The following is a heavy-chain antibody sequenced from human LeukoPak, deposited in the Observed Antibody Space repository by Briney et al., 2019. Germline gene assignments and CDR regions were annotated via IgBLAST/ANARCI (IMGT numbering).Heavy chain of an antibody. D-gene: IGHD3-10*01. CDR1: GFTFGDYA. CDR2: IRSKAYGGTT. V-gene: IGHV3-49*03. CDR3: TRARSTMVRGVIPDY. Sequence: GVLRLSCTASGFTFGDYAMSWFRQAPGKGLEWVGFIRSKAYGGTTEYAASVKGRFTISRDDSKSIAYLQMNSLKTEDTAVYYCTRARSTMVRGVIPDYWGQGTLVTVSS. J-gene: IGHJ4*02.